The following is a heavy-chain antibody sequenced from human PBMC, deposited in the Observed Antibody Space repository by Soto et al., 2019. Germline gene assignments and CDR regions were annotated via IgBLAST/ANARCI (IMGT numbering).Heavy chain of an antibody. Sequence: EVQVVESGGGLIQPGGSLRLSCEVSGFSVTANYMSWVRQAPGKGLEWVSIIYSGGRTYYIDSVKGRFSISRDISKNTLYLQMNSVRAEDTAVYYCHGYGYWGQGTLVTVSS. CDR3: HGYGY. V-gene: IGHV3-53*01. D-gene: IGHD5-12*01. CDR1: GFSVTANY. CDR2: IYSGGRT. J-gene: IGHJ4*02.